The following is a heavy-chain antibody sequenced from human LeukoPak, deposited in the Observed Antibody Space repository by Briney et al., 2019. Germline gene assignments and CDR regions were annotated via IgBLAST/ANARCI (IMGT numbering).Heavy chain of an antibody. CDR1: GGSISSYF. D-gene: IGHD3-22*01. Sequence: SETLSLTCTVSGGSISSYFWSWIRQPPGKGLEWIGYISDSGSTNYNPSLKSRVTISVDTSKKQFSLKLTSVTAADTAVYYCARGYYDSRGYYFDSWGQGTLVTVSS. CDR2: ISDSGST. J-gene: IGHJ4*02. CDR3: ARGYYDSRGYYFDS. V-gene: IGHV4-59*01.